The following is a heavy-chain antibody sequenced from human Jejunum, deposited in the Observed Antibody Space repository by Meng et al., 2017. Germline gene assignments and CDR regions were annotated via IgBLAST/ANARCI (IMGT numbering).Heavy chain of an antibody. CDR3: ARDFEALNGV. CDR2: IYHSGTT. D-gene: IGHD2-8*01. V-gene: IGHV4-4*02. CDR1: GASISSSYW. J-gene: IGHJ1*01. Sequence: QVQLQESGPGLVEPWGTLSLTCAATGASISSSYWWSWVRQSPGKGLEWIGEIYHSGTTNYNPSLKSRVTLSVDKSKNQFSLNLSSVTAADTAVYFCARDFEALNGVWGQGTLVTVSS.